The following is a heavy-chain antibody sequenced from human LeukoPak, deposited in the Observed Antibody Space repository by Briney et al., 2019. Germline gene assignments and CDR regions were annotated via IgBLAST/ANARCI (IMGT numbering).Heavy chain of an antibody. CDR1: GYTFTGYY. D-gene: IGHD2-8*01. V-gene: IGHV1-2*02. Sequence: GASVKVSCKASGYTFTGYYLHWVRQAPGQGLEWMGWINPDGDVTKSAQRFQGRVTMTTDKSINTVYMEMSRLTSDDTAVYFCARGPNHYYYMDVWGTGTTVTVSS. CDR2: INPDGDVT. CDR3: ARGPNHYYYMDV. J-gene: IGHJ6*03.